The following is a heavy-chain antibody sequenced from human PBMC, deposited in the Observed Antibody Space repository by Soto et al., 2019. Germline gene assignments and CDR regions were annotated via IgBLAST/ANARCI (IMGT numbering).Heavy chain of an antibody. Sequence: PGGSLRLSCAASGFIFSSYTMHWVRQAPGKGLEWVAVISYDGSNKYYADSVKGRFTISRDNSKNTLYLQMNSLRAEDTAVYYCARGTYGFDCWGQG. V-gene: IGHV3-30-3*01. D-gene: IGHD3-10*01. CDR1: GFIFSSYT. J-gene: IGHJ4*02. CDR2: ISYDGSNK. CDR3: ARGTYGFDC.